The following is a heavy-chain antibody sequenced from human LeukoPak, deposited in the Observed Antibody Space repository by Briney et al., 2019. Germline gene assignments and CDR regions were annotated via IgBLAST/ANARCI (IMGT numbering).Heavy chain of an antibody. CDR2: IIPIFGTA. CDR3: ARDGRKVIAAAFWFDP. V-gene: IGHV1-69*05. D-gene: IGHD6-13*01. J-gene: IGHJ5*02. Sequence: SVKVSCKASGGTFSSYAISWVRQAPGQGLEWMGRIIPIFGTANYAQKFQGRATITTDESTSTAYMELSSLRSEDTAVYYCARDGRKVIAAAFWFDPWGQGTLVTVSS. CDR1: GGTFSSYA.